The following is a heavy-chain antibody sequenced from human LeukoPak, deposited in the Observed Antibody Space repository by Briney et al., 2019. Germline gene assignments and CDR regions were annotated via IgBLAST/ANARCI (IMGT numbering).Heavy chain of an antibody. CDR3: ARVSGYNYGSFDP. D-gene: IGHD5-18*01. Sequence: SETLSLTCTMSGDSTNTYFWSWIRQPPGKGLEWIGYIYYSGSTNYNPSLESRVTISVDTSKNQFSLRLSSVTAADTAVYYCARVSGYNYGSFDPWGQGTLVTVSS. V-gene: IGHV4-59*01. J-gene: IGHJ5*02. CDR2: IYYSGST. CDR1: GDSTNTYF.